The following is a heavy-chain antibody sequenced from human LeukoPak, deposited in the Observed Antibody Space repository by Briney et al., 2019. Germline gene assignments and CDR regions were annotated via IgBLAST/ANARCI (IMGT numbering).Heavy chain of an antibody. J-gene: IGHJ3*01. CDR2: IYPDDPDI. CDR3: AKKRSSGYYDSGGYAIDAFDV. Sequence: GESLKISCKASGFRFANSWIGWVRQVSGKGLEWMGTIYPDDPDIRYSPSFQGQVTISGDKSSSTVYLQWNSLKASDTAMYFCAKKRSSGYYDSGGYAIDAFDVWGQGTMVTVSS. CDR1: GFRFANSW. D-gene: IGHD3-22*01. V-gene: IGHV5-51*01.